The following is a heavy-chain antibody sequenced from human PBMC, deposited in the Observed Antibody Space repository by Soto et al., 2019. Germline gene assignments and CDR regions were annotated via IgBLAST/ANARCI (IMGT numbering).Heavy chain of an antibody. CDR1: GFTFSSNA. CDR3: AKEIFAAAYAATSAFDL. D-gene: IGHD2-8*01. CDR2: VDGSGADT. V-gene: IGHV3-23*01. Sequence: SLRLSCAASGFTFSSNAMGWLRQTPGTEPEWVAFVDGSGADTSYADSVKGRFTISRDNSENSLFLHMNSLRAEDTGRYFCAKEIFAAAYAATSAFDLWRQGTLVTVSS. J-gene: IGHJ4*02.